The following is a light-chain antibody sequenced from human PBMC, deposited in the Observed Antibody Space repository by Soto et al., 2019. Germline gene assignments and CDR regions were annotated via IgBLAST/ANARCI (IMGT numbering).Light chain of an antibody. CDR3: HHYET. Sequence: EIVFTQSSGTLSLSPGDRATLSCRASQSVSRSYLGWYQQKPGQAPRLLMYGASIRAAGVPDRFSGSGSGTEFTLTISRLEPEDFTVYYCHHYETFGQGSKV. J-gene: IGKJ1*01. CDR2: GAS. V-gene: IGKV3-20*01. CDR1: QSVSRSY.